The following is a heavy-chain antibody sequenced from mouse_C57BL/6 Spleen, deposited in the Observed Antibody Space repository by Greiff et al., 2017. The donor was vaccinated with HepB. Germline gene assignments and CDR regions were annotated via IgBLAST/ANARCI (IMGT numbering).Heavy chain of an antibody. CDR2: IYPGDGDT. CDR1: GYAFSSYW. CDR3: ARGGYDYDAAMDY. D-gene: IGHD2-4*01. J-gene: IGHJ4*01. V-gene: IGHV1-80*01. Sequence: QVHVKQSGAELVKPGASVKISCKASGYAFSSYWMNWVKQRPGKGLEWIGQIYPGDGDTNYNGKFKGKATLTADKSSSTAYMQLSSLTSEDSAVYFCARGGYDYDAAMDYWGQGTSVTVSS.